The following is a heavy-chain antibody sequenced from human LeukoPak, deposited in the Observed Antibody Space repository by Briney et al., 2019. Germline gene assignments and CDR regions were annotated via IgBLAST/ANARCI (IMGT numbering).Heavy chain of an antibody. CDR3: TTVVVVAATAWFDP. CDR2: IKSKTDGGTT. CDR1: GFTFSNAW. D-gene: IGHD2-15*01. Sequence: GGSLRLSCAASGFTFSNAWMSWVRQAPGNGLEWVGRIKSKTDGGTTDYAAPVKGRFTISRDDSKNTLYLQMNSLKTEDTAVYYCTTVVVVAATAWFDPWGQGTLVTVSS. V-gene: IGHV3-15*01. J-gene: IGHJ5*02.